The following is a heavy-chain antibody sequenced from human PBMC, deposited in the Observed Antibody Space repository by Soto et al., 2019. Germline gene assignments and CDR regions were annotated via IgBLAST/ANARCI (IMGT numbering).Heavy chain of an antibody. V-gene: IGHV3-74*01. Sequence: GGSLRLSCAASGFTFSSYWMHWVRQAPGKGLVWVSRINSDGSSTSYADSVKGRFTISRDNAKNTLYLQMNSLRAEGTAVYYCARSRDAPSTPYYGMDVWGQGTTVTVSS. CDR1: GFTFSSYW. CDR2: INSDGSST. CDR3: ARSRDAPSTPYYGMDV. J-gene: IGHJ6*02.